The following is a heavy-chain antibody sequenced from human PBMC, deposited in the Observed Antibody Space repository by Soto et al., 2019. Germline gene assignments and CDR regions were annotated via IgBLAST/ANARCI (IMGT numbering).Heavy chain of an antibody. CDR1: GFTFSSYA. CDR2: ISGSGGST. J-gene: IGHJ2*01. CDR3: AKGSFGGNSPYWYFDL. V-gene: IGHV3-23*01. Sequence: EVQLLESGGGLVQPGGSLRLSCAASGFTFSSYAMGWVRQAPGKGLEWVSAISGSGGSTYYADSVKGRFTISRDNSKNTLYLQMNSLRAEDTAVYYCAKGSFGGNSPYWYFDLWGRGTLVTVSS. D-gene: IGHD2-21*02.